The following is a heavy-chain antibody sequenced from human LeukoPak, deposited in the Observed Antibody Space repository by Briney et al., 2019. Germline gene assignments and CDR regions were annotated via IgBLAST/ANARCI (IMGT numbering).Heavy chain of an antibody. Sequence: GGSLRLSCAASRFTFSNYAMSWVRQAPGKGLEWVSGTSSSGGSTYYADSVKGRFTISRDNSKNTLYLQMNSLRAEDTAVYFCAKDPYYYGSGSYFPYYFDYWGQGTLVTVSS. CDR1: RFTFSNYA. CDR3: AKDPYYYGSGSYFPYYFDY. CDR2: TSSSGGST. D-gene: IGHD3-10*01. V-gene: IGHV3-23*01. J-gene: IGHJ4*02.